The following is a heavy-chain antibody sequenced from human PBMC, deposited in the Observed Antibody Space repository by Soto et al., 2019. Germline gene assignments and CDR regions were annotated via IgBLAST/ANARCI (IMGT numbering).Heavy chain of an antibody. V-gene: IGHV4-30-2*01. CDR3: ARGHYYYAMDV. Sequence: ASETLSLTCAVSGGSVSGGVFSWNWIRQPPGQGLEWIGYISHGGSPHYTPSLRSRVSISVDRSTNAISLNLTSMTPADTAVYFCARGHYYYAMDVWGQGTTVTVSS. CDR1: GGSVSGGVFS. J-gene: IGHJ6*02. CDR2: ISHGGSP.